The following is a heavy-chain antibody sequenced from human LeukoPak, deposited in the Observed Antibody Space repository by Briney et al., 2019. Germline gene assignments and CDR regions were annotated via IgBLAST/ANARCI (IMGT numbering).Heavy chain of an antibody. D-gene: IGHD3-16*01. CDR2: INPNSGGT. CDR3: ARMGESYPHDAFDI. Sequence: ASVKVSCKASGYTFTGYYMHWVRQAPGQGLEWMGWINPNSGGTNYAQKFQGRVTMTRDTSISTAYMELSRLRSDDTAVYYCARMGESYPHDAFDIWGQGTMVTVSS. V-gene: IGHV1-2*02. CDR1: GYTFTGYY. J-gene: IGHJ3*02.